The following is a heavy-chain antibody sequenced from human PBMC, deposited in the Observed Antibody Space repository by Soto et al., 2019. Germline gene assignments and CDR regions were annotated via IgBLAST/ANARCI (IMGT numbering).Heavy chain of an antibody. Sequence: SVKGRFTISRDNSRDTLYLQMNSLRVDDTAVYYCVKNRGAVSYTSWSFSVWGRGTLVTVSP. D-gene: IGHD3-10*01. J-gene: IGHJ2*01. CDR3: VKNRGAVSYTSWSFSV. V-gene: IGHV3-23*01.